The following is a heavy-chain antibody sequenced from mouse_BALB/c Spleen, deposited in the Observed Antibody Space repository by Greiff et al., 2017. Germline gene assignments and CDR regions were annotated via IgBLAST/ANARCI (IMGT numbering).Heavy chain of an antibody. CDR2: IYPGDGDT. J-gene: IGHJ4*01. Sequence: QVQLQQSGAELVRPGSSVKISCKASGYAFSSYWMNWVKQRPGQGLEWIGQIYPGDGDTNYNGKFKGKATLTADKSSSTAYMQLSSLTSEDSAVYFCASHYFLYAMDYWGQGTSVTVSS. D-gene: IGHD1-2*01. CDR3: ASHYFLYAMDY. CDR1: GYAFSSYW. V-gene: IGHV1-80*01.